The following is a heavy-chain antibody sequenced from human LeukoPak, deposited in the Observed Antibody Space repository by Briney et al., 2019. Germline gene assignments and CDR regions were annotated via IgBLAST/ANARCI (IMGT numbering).Heavy chain of an antibody. J-gene: IGHJ4*02. CDR2: INPNSGGT. CDR3: ARVSVELGISPLDC. V-gene: IGHV1-2*02. CDR1: GYTFTGYY. D-gene: IGHD7-27*01. Sequence: ASVKVSCKASGYTFTGYYMHWVRQAPGQGLEWMGWINPNSGGTNYAQKFQGRVTMTRDTSISTAYMELSRLRSDDTAVYYCARVSVELGISPLDCWGQGTLVTVSS.